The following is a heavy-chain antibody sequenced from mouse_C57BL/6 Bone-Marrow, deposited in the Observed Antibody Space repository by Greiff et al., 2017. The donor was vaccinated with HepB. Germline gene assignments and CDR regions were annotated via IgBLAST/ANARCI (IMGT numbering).Heavy chain of an antibody. CDR2: IYPGDGDT. CDR3: ARGDCLFAY. CDR1: GYAFSSSW. J-gene: IGHJ3*01. Sequence: VKLQQSGPELVKPGASVKISCKASGYAFSSSWMNWVKQRPGKGLEWIGRIYPGDGDTNYNGKFKGKATLTADKSSSTAYMQLSSLTSEDSAVYFCARGDCLFAYWGQGTLVTVSA. V-gene: IGHV1-82*01.